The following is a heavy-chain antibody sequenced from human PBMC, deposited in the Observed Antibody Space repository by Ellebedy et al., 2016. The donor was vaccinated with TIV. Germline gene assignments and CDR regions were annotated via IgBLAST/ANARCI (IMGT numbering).Heavy chain of an antibody. V-gene: IGHV4-59*08. Sequence: MPSETLSLTCTVSGVSIRSSYWSWIRQPPGKGLEWIGYIFYSGTTNYHPSLKSRLSLSVPTSKNQFSLNLTSVTAADTAVYYCARLTSRLSYYGLDVWGQGTTVTVSS. J-gene: IGHJ6*02. CDR3: ARLTSRLSYYGLDV. CDR1: GVSIRSSY. D-gene: IGHD2-21*02. CDR2: IFYSGTT.